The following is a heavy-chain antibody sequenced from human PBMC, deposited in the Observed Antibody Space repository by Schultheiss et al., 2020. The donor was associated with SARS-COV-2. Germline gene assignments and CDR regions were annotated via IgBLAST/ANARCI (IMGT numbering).Heavy chain of an antibody. CDR1: GFTFRSYA. V-gene: IGHV3-23*01. CDR2: ISGSGGST. Sequence: GGSLRLSCAASGFTFRSYAMSWVRQAPGKGLEWVSAISGSGGSTYYADSVKGRFTISRDNSKITLYLQMNSLRAEDTAVYYCAKERIAAAGTGWYFDLWGRGTLVTVSS. CDR3: AKERIAAAGTGWYFDL. J-gene: IGHJ2*01. D-gene: IGHD6-13*01.